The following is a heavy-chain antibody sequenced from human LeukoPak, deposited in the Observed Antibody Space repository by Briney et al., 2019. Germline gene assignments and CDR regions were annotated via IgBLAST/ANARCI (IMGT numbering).Heavy chain of an antibody. CDR3: APLAANIFDY. J-gene: IGHJ4*02. V-gene: IGHV3-23*01. Sequence: GGSLRLSCAGSGFSFSDAWMSWVRQAPGKGLEWVSAISGSGSSTYYAGSVKGRFTTSRDNSKRTLYLQMNSLRVEDTAVYYCAPLAANIFDYWGQGTLVTASS. CDR1: GFSFSDAW. D-gene: IGHD6-25*01. CDR2: ISGSGSST.